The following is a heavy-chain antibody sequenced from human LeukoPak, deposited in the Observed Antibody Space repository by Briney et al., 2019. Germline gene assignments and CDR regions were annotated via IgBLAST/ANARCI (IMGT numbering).Heavy chain of an antibody. CDR3: AKTKSVLRFLEWSYYFDY. J-gene: IGHJ4*02. Sequence: GGSLRLSCAASGFTFSSYAMSWVRQAPGKGLEWVSAISGSGGSTYYADSVKGRFTISRDNSKNTLYLQMNSLRAEDTAVYYCAKTKSVLRFLEWSYYFDYWGQGTLVTDSS. CDR2: ISGSGGST. D-gene: IGHD3-3*01. V-gene: IGHV3-23*01. CDR1: GFTFSSYA.